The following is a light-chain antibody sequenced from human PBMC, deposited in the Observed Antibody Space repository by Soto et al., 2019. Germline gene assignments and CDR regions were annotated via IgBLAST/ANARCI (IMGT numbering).Light chain of an antibody. V-gene: IGKV2-30*02. CDR1: QSLVHSDGIAY. Sequence: DVVMTQSPLSLPVTLGQPASISCRSNQSLVHSDGIAYFSWFQQRPGRSPRRLIYKVSNRDSGVPDRFSGSGSGTDFTLKISRVEAEDVGVYYCMQGTHWPRTFGQGARLEVK. CDR3: MQGTHWPRT. J-gene: IGKJ5*01. CDR2: KVS.